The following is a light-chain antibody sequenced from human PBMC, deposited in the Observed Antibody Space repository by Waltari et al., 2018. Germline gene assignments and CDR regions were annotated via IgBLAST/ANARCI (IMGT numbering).Light chain of an antibody. CDR3: QQGYSFPLT. CDR1: QGIKSW. Sequence: DIQMTQSPSSVSASVGDRVTITCRASQGIKSWLAWYQQKPGKAPKLLIYSASNLQSAVPSRFSGSGSGTDFTLTISSLQPEDSATYYCQQGYSFPLTFGGGTQVEIK. CDR2: SAS. J-gene: IGKJ4*01. V-gene: IGKV1-12*01.